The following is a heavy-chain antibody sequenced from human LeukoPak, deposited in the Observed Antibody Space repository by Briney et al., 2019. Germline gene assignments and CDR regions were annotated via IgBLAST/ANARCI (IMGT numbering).Heavy chain of an antibody. D-gene: IGHD3-9*01. Sequence: GGSLRLSCAASGFTFSSYEMNWVRQAPGKGLEWVSYISSSGSTIYYADSVKVRFTISRDNAKNSLYLQTNRLRAEDTAVYYCARSYDILNGYTSYFDYCGQGTLVSVSS. V-gene: IGHV3-48*03. CDR2: ISSSGSTI. J-gene: IGHJ4*02. CDR3: ARSYDILNGYTSYFDY. CDR1: GFTFSSYE.